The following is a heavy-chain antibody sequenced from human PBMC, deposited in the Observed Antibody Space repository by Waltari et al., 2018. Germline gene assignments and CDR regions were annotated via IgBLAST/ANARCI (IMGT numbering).Heavy chain of an antibody. D-gene: IGHD4-17*01. V-gene: IGHV4-39*07. CDR2: ISDSGAT. CDR3: AREVPLTTVVIDERYFDL. Sequence: QLQLQESGPGLVKPSETLSLSCSVSGGSISSDKYYWGWIRQSPGKGLEWIATISDSGATDYNPSLSRRVTIALDMSKNNFSLRVTSLTAADTAVYYCAREVPLTTVVIDERYFDLWGRGTQVIVSS. J-gene: IGHJ2*01. CDR1: GGSISSDKYY.